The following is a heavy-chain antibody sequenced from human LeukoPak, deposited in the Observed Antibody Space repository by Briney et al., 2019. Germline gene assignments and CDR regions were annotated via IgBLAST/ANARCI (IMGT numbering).Heavy chain of an antibody. CDR1: GFTFSNAW. CDR3: ATDFYDTT. V-gene: IGHV3-15*07. J-gene: IGHJ5*02. D-gene: IGHD3-22*01. CDR2: IRSNSDGGTI. Sequence: GGSLRLSCATSGFTFSNAWMNWVRQAPGKGLERVGRIRSNSDGGTIDYAAPVKGRFALSRDDSKNMLYLQMNSLQTEDTAVYYCATDFYDTTWGQGTLVTVSS.